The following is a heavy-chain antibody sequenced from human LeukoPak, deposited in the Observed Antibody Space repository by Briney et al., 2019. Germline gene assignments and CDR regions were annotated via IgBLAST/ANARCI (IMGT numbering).Heavy chain of an antibody. D-gene: IGHD3-22*01. CDR2: INPSGGST. J-gene: IGHJ4*02. Sequence: ASVKVSCKASGYTFTRYYMHWVRQAPGQGLEWMGIINPSGGSTSYAQKFQGRVTMTRDTSTSTVYMELSSLRSEDTAVYYCATEDRRLTDYYDSGGYYDYWGQGTLVTVSS. CDR3: ATEDRRLTDYYDSGGYYDY. CDR1: GYTFTRYY. V-gene: IGHV1-46*01.